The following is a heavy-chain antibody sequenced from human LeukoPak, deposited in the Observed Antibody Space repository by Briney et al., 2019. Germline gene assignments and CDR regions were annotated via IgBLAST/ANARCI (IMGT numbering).Heavy chain of an antibody. J-gene: IGHJ5*02. D-gene: IGHD3-10*01. CDR1: GGSVSSNSYY. CDR3: ARDFNYYCSGSFWFDP. CDR2: IHYSGST. V-gene: IGHV4-61*01. Sequence: SETLSLTCTVSGGSVSSNSYYWSWIRQPPGKGLEWIGYIHYSGSTNYNPSLKSRVTISIDTSKNQFSLKLGAVTAADTAVYYCARDFNYYCSGSFWFDPRGQGTLVTVSS.